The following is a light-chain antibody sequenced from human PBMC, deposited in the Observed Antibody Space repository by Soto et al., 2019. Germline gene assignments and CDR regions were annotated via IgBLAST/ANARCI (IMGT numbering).Light chain of an antibody. Sequence: DVLLTQSPSSLSASLGDRVTITCRASQTTRTYLNWYQQRPGKAPRLLIYAASNLQGGVPSXXSGSGSETDFTLTISSLEPEDFATYYCQQSYSGPPTFGQGTRVEVK. J-gene: IGKJ1*01. CDR2: AAS. CDR1: QTTRTY. V-gene: IGKV1-39*01. CDR3: QQSYSGPPT.